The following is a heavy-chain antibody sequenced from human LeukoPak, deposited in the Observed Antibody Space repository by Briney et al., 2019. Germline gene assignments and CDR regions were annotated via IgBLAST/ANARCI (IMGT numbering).Heavy chain of an antibody. V-gene: IGHV1-3*03. CDR1: GYTFTSYA. D-gene: IGHD6-19*01. CDR3: ARDLAVAGTTLFDY. Sequence: GASVKVSCKASGYTFTSYAMHWVRQAPGQRLEWMGWINAGNGNTKYSQEFQGRVTITRDTSASTVYMELSSLRSEDMAVYYCARDLAVAGTTLFDYWGQGTLVTVSS. J-gene: IGHJ4*02. CDR2: INAGNGNT.